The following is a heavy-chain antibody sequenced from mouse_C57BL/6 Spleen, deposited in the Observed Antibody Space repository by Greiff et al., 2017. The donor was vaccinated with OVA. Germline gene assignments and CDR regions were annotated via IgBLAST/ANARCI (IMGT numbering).Heavy chain of an antibody. J-gene: IGHJ2*01. V-gene: IGHV14-4*01. CDR1: GFNIKDDY. D-gene: IGHD2-1*01. Sequence: EVQRVESGAELVRPGASVKLSCTASGFNIKDDYMHWVKQRPEQGLEWIGWIDPENGDTAYASKFQGKATITADTSSNTAYLQLSSLTSEDTAVYYCTTGYYGNYEGYWGQGTTLTVSS. CDR3: TTGYYGNYEGY. CDR2: IDPENGDT.